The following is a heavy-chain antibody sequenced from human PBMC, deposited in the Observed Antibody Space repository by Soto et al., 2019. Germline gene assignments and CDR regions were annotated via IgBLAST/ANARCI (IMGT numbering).Heavy chain of an antibody. CDR3: TTRIG. J-gene: IGHJ4*02. CDR2: ISPKSEGEIR. D-gene: IGHD3-3*01. Sequence: EVQLVESGGGLVKPGGSLRISCEASGFSLSHAWMSWVRQAPGKGLEWVGRISPKSEGEIRDYAAPVKGRFTVSRDDSKNTLYLQINSLQIEDTGIYDGTTRIGGGQGTRVTVSS. V-gene: IGHV3-15*01. CDR1: GFSLSHAW.